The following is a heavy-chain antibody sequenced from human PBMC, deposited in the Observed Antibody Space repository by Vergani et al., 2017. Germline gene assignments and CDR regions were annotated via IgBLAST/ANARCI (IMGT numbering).Heavy chain of an antibody. CDR1: GFTFSSYW. D-gene: IGHD3-9*01. CDR3: AGSQWYYXILTGYYRGGYFDY. CDR2: IKQDGSEK. J-gene: IGHJ4*02. V-gene: IGHV3-7*01. Sequence: EVQLVESGGGLVQPGGSLRLSCAASGFTFSSYWMSWVRQAPGKGLEWVANIKQDGSEKYYVDSVKGRFTISRDNAKNSLYLQMNSLRAEDTAVYYCAGSQWYYXILTGYYRGGYFDYWGQGTLVTVSS.